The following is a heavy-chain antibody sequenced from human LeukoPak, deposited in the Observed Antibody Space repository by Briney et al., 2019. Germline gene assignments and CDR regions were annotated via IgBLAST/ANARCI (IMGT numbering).Heavy chain of an antibody. J-gene: IGHJ4*02. D-gene: IGHD3-22*01. V-gene: IGHV3-23*01. CDR2: ISSSGGST. Sequence: PGGSLRLSCAASGFSFSSFDMRWVRQAPGKGLEWVSTISSSGGSTFYADSVRGRFTVSRDNSKNTLYLQVNSLRAEDTAIYYCAKDRPTTTSGYSYFDFWGQGTLVTLSS. CDR3: AKDRPTTTSGYSYFDF. CDR1: GFSFSSFD.